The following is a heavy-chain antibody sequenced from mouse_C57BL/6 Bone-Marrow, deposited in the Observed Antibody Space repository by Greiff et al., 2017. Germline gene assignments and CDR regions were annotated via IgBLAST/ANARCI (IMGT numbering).Heavy chain of an antibody. CDR3: ARCANLLGSDY. CDR1: GYTFTSYW. CDR2: INPSSGYT. Sequence: QVQLKQSGAELAKPGASVKLSCKASGYTFTSYWMHWVKQRPGQGLEWIGYINPSSGYTKYNQKFKDKATLTADKSSCTAYMQLSSLTYEDSAVYYCARCANLLGSDYWGQGTALTVSS. D-gene: IGHD2-1*01. J-gene: IGHJ2*01. V-gene: IGHV1-7*01.